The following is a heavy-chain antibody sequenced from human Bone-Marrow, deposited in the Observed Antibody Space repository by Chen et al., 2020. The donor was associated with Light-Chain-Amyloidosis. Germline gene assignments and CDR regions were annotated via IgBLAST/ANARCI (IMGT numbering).Heavy chain of an antibody. CDR2: IFYSGST. CDR1: GVSISSAGHY. J-gene: IGHJ6*02. Sequence: QVQLQESGPGLVRPSQTLSLTCTVSGVSISSAGHYWSWIRQHPGKGLEWIGHIFYSGSTYANPSLKSRVAISVDTSKNQFSLKVSSVTAADTAVYYCARADASYYYYGMDVWGQGTTVTVSS. CDR3: ARADASYYYYGMDV. V-gene: IGHV4-31*03.